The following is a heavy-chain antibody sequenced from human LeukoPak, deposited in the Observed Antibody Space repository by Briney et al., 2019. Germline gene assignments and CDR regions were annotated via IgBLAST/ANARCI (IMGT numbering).Heavy chain of an antibody. Sequence: GASVKVSCQASGYTFTGYYMHWVRQAPGQGLEWMGWINPNSGGTNYAQKFQGRVTMPRDTSISTAYMELSRLRSDDTAVYYCASDRLPGMVLNWFDPWGQGTLVTVSS. CDR2: INPNSGGT. CDR3: ASDRLPGMVLNWFDP. CDR1: GYTFTGYY. V-gene: IGHV1-2*02. D-gene: IGHD3-10*01. J-gene: IGHJ5*02.